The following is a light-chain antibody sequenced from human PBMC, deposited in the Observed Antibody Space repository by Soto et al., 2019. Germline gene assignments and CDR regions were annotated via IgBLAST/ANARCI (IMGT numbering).Light chain of an antibody. V-gene: IGKV3-20*01. J-gene: IGKJ2*01. Sequence: FTPSSGTVSLSPGGRSTLSFTTSQTCNSDYLAWYQPKPGQAPRLLIYGVFNRATGIPDRFSGSGSGTYFTLTISGLEPEDSAVYYCQHYDGSPRTFGQGTNLEI. CDR2: GVF. CDR1: QTCNSDY. CDR3: QHYDGSPRT.